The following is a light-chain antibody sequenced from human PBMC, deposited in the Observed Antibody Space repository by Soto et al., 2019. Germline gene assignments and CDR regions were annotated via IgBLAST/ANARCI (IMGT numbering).Light chain of an antibody. J-gene: IGLJ1*01. CDR1: SSDVGRYDY. Sequence: QSVLTQPRSVSGSPGQSVTISCTGTSSDVGRYDYVSWYQQHPGKAPKLIIYDVTERPAGVPDRFSGSKSGNTASLTISGLQAEGEADYYCSAYTSGGTVDVFGTGTKVTVL. V-gene: IGLV2-11*01. CDR2: DVT. CDR3: SAYTSGGTVDV.